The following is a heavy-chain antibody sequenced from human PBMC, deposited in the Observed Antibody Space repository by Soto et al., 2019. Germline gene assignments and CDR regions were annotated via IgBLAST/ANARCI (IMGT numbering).Heavy chain of an antibody. CDR2: VSGGSGVT. J-gene: IGHJ5*02. CDR3: TIWNGYGDL. Sequence: EMQLLESGGGLVQPGGSLRLSCVVSGFYFSTYGVTWVRQAPGKGLEWVCGVSGGSGVTHYTDSVKGRFTISGDDSKNTVYLQMHSLRGEDTAVYYCTIWNGYGDLWGQVTLVTVSS. CDR1: GFYFSTYG. V-gene: IGHV3-23*01. D-gene: IGHD1-1*01.